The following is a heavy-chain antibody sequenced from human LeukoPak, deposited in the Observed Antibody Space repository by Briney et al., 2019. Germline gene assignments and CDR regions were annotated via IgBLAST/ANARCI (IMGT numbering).Heavy chain of an antibody. D-gene: IGHD7-27*01. Sequence: GGSLRLSCAASGFTFSAYLMGWVRQAPGKGLGWVANIKQDGSEQYYVDSVKGRFTISRDNTRNSLYLQMNTLRAEDTAVYYCARDPLSKWGGYWGQGTPVTVSS. CDR3: ARDPLSKWGGY. CDR1: GFTFSAYL. J-gene: IGHJ4*02. V-gene: IGHV3-7*04. CDR2: IKQDGSEQ.